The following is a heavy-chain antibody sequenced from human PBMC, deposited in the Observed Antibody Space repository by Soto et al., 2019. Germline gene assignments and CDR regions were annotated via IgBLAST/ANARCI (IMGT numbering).Heavy chain of an antibody. CDR1: GFTFDDFA. J-gene: IGHJ4*02. CDR3: AKDSGSGWYYFDS. CDR2: INWNGRNR. D-gene: IGHD6-19*01. V-gene: IGHV3-9*01. Sequence: GGSLRLSCAASGFTFDDFAMHWVRQAPGKGLEWVSGINWNGRNRAYADSVKGRFTISRDDGKNSLYLQMDTLGPEDSALYYCAKDSGSGWYYFDSWGQGTLVTVSS.